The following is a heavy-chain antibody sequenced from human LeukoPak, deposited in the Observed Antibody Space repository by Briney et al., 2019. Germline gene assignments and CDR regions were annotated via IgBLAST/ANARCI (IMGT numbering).Heavy chain of an antibody. J-gene: IGHJ4*02. D-gene: IGHD6-19*01. Sequence: GGSLRLSCSASGFTFSSYAMHWVRQAPGKGLEYVSAISSNGGSTYYADSVKGRFTISRDNSKNTLYLQMSSLRAEDTAVYYCASIAVAGTPNFDYWGQGTLVTVSS. CDR1: GFTFSSYA. V-gene: IGHV3-64D*06. CDR2: ISSNGGST. CDR3: ASIAVAGTPNFDY.